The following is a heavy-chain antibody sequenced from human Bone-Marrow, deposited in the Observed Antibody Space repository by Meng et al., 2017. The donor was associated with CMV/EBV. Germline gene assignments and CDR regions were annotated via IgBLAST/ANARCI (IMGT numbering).Heavy chain of an antibody. CDR2: IKSKTDGGTT. CDR1: GFTFSNAW. CDR3: AKDQPPIVVVPAATFDY. Sequence: GGSLRLSCAASGFTFSNAWMSWVRQAPGKGLEWVGRIKSKTDGGTTDYAAPVKGRFTISRDNSKNTLYLQMNSLRAEDTAVYYCAKDQPPIVVVPAATFDYWGQGTLVTVSS. D-gene: IGHD2-2*01. V-gene: IGHV3-15*01. J-gene: IGHJ4*02.